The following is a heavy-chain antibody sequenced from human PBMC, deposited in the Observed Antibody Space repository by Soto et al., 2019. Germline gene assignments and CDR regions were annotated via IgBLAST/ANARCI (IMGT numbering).Heavy chain of an antibody. CDR2: IWYDGSNK. CDR3: ARDLAIAPNFSAFDI. Sequence: QVQLVESGGGVVQPGRSLRLSCAASGFTFSSYGMHWVRQAPGKGLEWVAVIWYDGSNKYYADSVKGRFTISRDNSKNTLYLQMNSLGAEDTALYYCARDLAIAPNFSAFDIRGQGTMVTVSS. D-gene: IGHD2-21*01. V-gene: IGHV3-33*01. CDR1: GFTFSSYG. J-gene: IGHJ3*02.